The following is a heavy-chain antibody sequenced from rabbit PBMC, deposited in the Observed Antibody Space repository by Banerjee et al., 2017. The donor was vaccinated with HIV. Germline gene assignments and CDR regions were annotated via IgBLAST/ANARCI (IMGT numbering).Heavy chain of an antibody. J-gene: IGHJ4*01. V-gene: IGHV1S43*01. D-gene: IGHD4-1*01. CDR3: ARAYSGGWDL. CDR2: IYPGSGIT. Sequence: QEQLEESGGGLVQPAGTLTLTCTASGFSLSSYWMSWVRQAPGKGLEWIAYIYPGSGITYYASWVNGRFTISSDNAQNTVDLQMNSLTEADTATYFCARAYSGGWDLWGPGTLVTVS. CDR1: GFSLSSYW.